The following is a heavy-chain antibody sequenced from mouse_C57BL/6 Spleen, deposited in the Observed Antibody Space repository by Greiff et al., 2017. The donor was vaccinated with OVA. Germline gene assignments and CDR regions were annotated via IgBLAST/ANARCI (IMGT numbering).Heavy chain of an antibody. CDR2: IDPSDSYT. D-gene: IGHD2-5*01. V-gene: IGHV1-50*01. CDR1: GYTFTSYW. Sequence: QVQLQQPGAELVKPGASVKLSCKASGYTFTSYWMQWVKQRPGPGLEWIGEIDPSDSYTNYNQKFKGKATLTVDTSSSTAYMQLSSLTSEDSAVYYCARKPSYYSNYLWYFDVWGTGTTVTVSS. J-gene: IGHJ1*03. CDR3: ARKPSYYSNYLWYFDV.